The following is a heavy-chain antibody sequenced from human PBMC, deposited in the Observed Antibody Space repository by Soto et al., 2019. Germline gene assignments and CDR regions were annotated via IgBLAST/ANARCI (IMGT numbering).Heavy chain of an antibody. D-gene: IGHD6-13*01. V-gene: IGHV3-15*01. CDR1: GFTFSNAW. CDR2: IKSKTDGGTT. CDR3: TTDSRSSWYWNWFDP. J-gene: IGHJ5*02. Sequence: GGSLRLSCAASGFTFSNAWMSWVRQAPGKGLEWVGRIKSKTDGGTTDYAAPVKGRFTISRDDSKNTLYLQMNSLKTEDTAVYYCTTDSRSSWYWNWFDPWGQGTLVTVSS.